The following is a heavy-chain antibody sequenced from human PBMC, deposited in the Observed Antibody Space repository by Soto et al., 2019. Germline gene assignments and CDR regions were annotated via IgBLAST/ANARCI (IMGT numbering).Heavy chain of an antibody. Sequence: PGGSLRLSCAASGLTVNSNYMSWVRQAPGKGLEWVSVIYSGGSTYYADSVKGRFTISRDNSKNTLYLQMNSLRAEDTAVYYCARELVVPAAMADWFDSWGPGTLVTVSS. V-gene: IGHV3-53*01. CDR2: IYSGGST. CDR3: ARELVVPAAMADWFDS. D-gene: IGHD2-2*01. CDR1: GLTVNSNY. J-gene: IGHJ5*01.